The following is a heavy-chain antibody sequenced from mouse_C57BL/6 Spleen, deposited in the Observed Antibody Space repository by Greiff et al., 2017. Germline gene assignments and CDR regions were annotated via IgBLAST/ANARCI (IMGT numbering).Heavy chain of an antibody. V-gene: IGHV1-43*01. CDR1: GYSFTGYY. J-gene: IGHJ1*03. D-gene: IGHD4-1*01. Sequence: VQLKQSGPELVKPGASVKISCKASGYSFTGYYMHWVKQSSEKSLEWIGEINPSTGGTSYNQKFKGKATLTVDKSSSTAYMQLKSLTSEDSAVYYCARRTGTYWYFDVWGTGTTVTVSS. CDR3: ARRTGTYWYFDV. CDR2: INPSTGGT.